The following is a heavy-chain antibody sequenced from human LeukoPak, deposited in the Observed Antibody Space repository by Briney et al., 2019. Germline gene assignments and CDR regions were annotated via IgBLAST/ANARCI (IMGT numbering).Heavy chain of an antibody. CDR2: IRSKAYGGTT. Sequence: GGSLRLSCTASGFTFGDYAMSWFRQAPGKGLEWVGFIRSKAYGGTTEYAASVKGRFTISRDDSKSIAYLQMNSLKTEDTAVYYCTREGGGRAYGSGSYYIQDAFDIWGQGTMVTVSS. CDR1: GFTFGDYA. J-gene: IGHJ3*02. CDR3: TREGGGRAYGSGSYYIQDAFDI. D-gene: IGHD3-10*01. V-gene: IGHV3-49*03.